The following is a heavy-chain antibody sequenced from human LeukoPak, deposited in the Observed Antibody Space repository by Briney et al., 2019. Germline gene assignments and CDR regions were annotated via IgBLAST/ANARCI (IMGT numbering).Heavy chain of an antibody. Sequence: SVKVSCKASGGTFSSYAISWVRQAPGQGLEWMGRIIPIFSTANYAQKFQGRVTVTTDESTSTAYMELSSLRSEDTAVYYCAVTWPLGYYYFDYWGQGTLVTVSS. CDR3: AVTWPLGYYYFDY. CDR2: IIPIFSTA. CDR1: GGTFSSYA. V-gene: IGHV1-69*05. J-gene: IGHJ4*02. D-gene: IGHD7-27*01.